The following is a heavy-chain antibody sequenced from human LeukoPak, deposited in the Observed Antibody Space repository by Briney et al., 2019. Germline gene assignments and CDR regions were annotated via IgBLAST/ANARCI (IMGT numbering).Heavy chain of an antibody. Sequence: SETLSLTCAVYGGSFSGYYWSWIRQPPGKGLEWIWEINHSGSTNYNPSLKSRVTISVDTSKNQFSLKLSSVTAADTAVYYCARGLSSSSLYYFDYWGQGTLVTVSS. CDR3: ARGLSSSSLYYFDY. CDR2: INHSGST. V-gene: IGHV4-34*01. J-gene: IGHJ4*02. CDR1: GGSFSGYY. D-gene: IGHD6-6*01.